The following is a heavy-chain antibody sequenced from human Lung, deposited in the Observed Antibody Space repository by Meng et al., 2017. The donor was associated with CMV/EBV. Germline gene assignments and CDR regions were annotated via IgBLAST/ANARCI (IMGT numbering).Heavy chain of an antibody. CDR1: GGXISSSSYY. J-gene: IGHJ4*02. D-gene: IGHD2-2*01. Sequence: SXTXSLXCTVSGGXISSSSYYWGWIRQPPGKGLEWIGSIYYSGSTYYNPSLKSRVTISVDTSKNQFSLKLSSVTAADTAVYYCARRGYCSSTSRCPERFFDDXGQGXLVTVSS. CDR2: IYYSGST. V-gene: IGHV4-39*01. CDR3: ARRGYCSSTSRCPERFFDD.